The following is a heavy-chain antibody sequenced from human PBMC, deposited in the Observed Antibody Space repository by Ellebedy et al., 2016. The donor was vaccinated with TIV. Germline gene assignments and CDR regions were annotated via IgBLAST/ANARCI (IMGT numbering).Heavy chain of an antibody. J-gene: IGHJ5*02. Sequence: GGSLRLSCTASGFTFSDYEMNWVRQSPGRGLEWVSYLSTGGTTTFYADSVRGRFTISRDNGKRFLYLRMNSLRAEDTAVYYCARGRREFDLLTGFSPWGQGTLVTVSS. D-gene: IGHD3-9*01. CDR1: GFTFSDYE. CDR2: LSTGGTTT. CDR3: ARGRREFDLLTGFSP. V-gene: IGHV3-48*03.